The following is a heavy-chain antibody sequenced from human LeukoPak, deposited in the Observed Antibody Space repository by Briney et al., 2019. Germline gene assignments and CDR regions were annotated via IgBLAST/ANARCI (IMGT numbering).Heavy chain of an antibody. D-gene: IGHD4-23*01. V-gene: IGHV4-4*07. Sequence: SETLSLTSTVSGGSLSSYYWSWIRQPAGKGLEWIGRIYTSGSTNYNPSLKRRVTMSVDTSKTQFSLKLRSVTAADTAVYYCARSPPLYGGKSREFDYWGQGTLVTVSS. J-gene: IGHJ4*02. CDR2: IYTSGST. CDR3: ARSPPLYGGKSREFDY. CDR1: GGSLSSYY.